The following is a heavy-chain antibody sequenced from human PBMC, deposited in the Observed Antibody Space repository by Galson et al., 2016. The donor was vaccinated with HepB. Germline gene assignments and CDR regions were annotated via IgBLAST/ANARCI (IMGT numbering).Heavy chain of an antibody. V-gene: IGHV3-48*01. Sequence: SLRLSCAASEFTFSSHSMNWARQAPGKGLEWVSYIDRSSSTIYYADSVKGRFTISRDNAKNSLYLQMNSLKVEDTAVYYCAREYGQRVNFDCWGQGTLVTVSS. CDR3: AREYGQRVNFDC. D-gene: IGHD3-10*01. CDR2: IDRSSSTI. CDR1: EFTFSSHS. J-gene: IGHJ4*02.